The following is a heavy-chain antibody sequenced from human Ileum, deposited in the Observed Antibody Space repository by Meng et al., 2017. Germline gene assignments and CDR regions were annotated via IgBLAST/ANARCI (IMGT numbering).Heavy chain of an antibody. J-gene: IGHJ4*02. V-gene: IGHV1-46*02. Sequence: QVQLVQAGAEVKKPGASAKVSCKVSGYTFNSYYMHWVRQAPGQGLEWMGIINPSGGSTSYAQKFQGRVTMTRDTSTSTVYMELSSLRSEDTAVYYCARVGAVASFDYWGQGTLVTVSS. CDR2: INPSGGST. D-gene: IGHD6-19*01. CDR1: GYTFNSYY. CDR3: ARVGAVASFDY.